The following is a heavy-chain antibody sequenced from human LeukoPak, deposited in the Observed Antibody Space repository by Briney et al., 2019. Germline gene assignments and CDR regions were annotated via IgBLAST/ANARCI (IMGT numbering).Heavy chain of an antibody. CDR2: IYHSGST. D-gene: IGHD1-26*01. J-gene: IGHJ4*02. CDR1: GYSISSGYY. CDR3: ARLSGTYFTLDC. V-gene: IGHV4-38-2*01. Sequence: SETLSLTCAVSGYSISSGYYWGWIRQPPGKGLESIGTIYHSGSTYYNPSLKSRVTISVDTSKNQFSLKLSSVTAADTAVYYCARLSGTYFTLDCWGQGTLVTVSS.